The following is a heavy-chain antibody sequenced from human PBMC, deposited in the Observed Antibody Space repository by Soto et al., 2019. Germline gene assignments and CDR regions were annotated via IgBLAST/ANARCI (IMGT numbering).Heavy chain of an antibody. V-gene: IGHV4-34*01. CDR3: ARGNYDFWSGYFDRNPNLLNP. D-gene: IGHD3-3*01. J-gene: IGHJ5*02. CDR1: GGSFSGYY. CDR2: INHSGST. Sequence: SETLSLTCAVYGGSFSGYYWSWIRQPPGKGLEWIGEINHSGSTNYNPSLKSRVTISVDTSKNQFSLKLSSVTAADTAVYYCARGNYDFWSGYFDRNPNLLNPSGQGTLVTVSS.